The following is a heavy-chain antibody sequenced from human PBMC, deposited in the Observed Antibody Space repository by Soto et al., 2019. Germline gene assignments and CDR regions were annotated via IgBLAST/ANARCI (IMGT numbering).Heavy chain of an antibody. J-gene: IGHJ4*02. Sequence: QVQLVESGGGVVQPGRSLRLTCAASGFTFGNYGMHWVRQAPGKGLKWVTFISFDGSNRRYAGSVEGRFTISRDNYKNTVSLQMNSLTTDDTADYYCAKDHEEFIMWVQPEGHWGQGTLVTVS. V-gene: IGHV3-30*18. CDR2: ISFDGSNR. D-gene: IGHD3-10*01. CDR1: GFTFGNYG. CDR3: AKDHEEFIMWVQPEGH.